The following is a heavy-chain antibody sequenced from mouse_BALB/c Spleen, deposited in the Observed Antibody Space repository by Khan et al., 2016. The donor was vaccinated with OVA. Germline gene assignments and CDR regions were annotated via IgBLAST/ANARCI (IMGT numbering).Heavy chain of an antibody. CDR3: SRGNYYGYALDY. V-gene: IGHV3-2*02. D-gene: IGHD1-1*01. J-gene: IGHJ4*01. Sequence: EVQLQESGPGLVKPSQSLSLTCTVNGYSITSNYAWNWIRQFPGNKLEWMGYISYSGSTNYNPSLKSRLSITRDTSKNQFFLLLHYVNTEDSATYYCSRGNYYGYALDYWGHGTSVTVSS. CDR2: ISYSGST. CDR1: GYSITSNYA.